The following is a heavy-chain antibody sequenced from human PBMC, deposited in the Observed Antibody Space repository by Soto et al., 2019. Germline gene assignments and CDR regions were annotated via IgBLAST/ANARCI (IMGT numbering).Heavy chain of an antibody. CDR1: GYTFTSYG. CDR2: ISAYNGNT. Sequence: ASVKVSCKASGYTFTSYGISWLRQAPGQGLEWMGWISAYNGNTNYAQKLQGRATMTTDTSTSTAYMELRGLRSDDTAVYYCARSKITFGGHRDSFDYWGQGTLVTVSS. J-gene: IGHJ4*02. V-gene: IGHV1-18*04. CDR3: ARSKITFGGHRDSFDY. D-gene: IGHD3-16*01.